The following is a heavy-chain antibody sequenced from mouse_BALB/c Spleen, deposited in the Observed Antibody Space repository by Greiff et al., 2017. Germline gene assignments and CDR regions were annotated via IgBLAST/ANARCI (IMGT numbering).Heavy chain of an antibody. D-gene: IGHD2-13*01. CDR1: GFTFKDTY. CDR2: IDPANGNT. J-gene: IGHJ3*01. CDR3: ARLGGDFPWFAY. V-gene: IGHV14-3*02. Sequence: EVQLQQSGAELVKPGASVKLSCTASGFTFKDTYMHWVKQRPEQGLEWIGRIDPANGNTKYDPKFQGKATITADTSSNTAYLQLSSLTSEDTAVYYCARLGGDFPWFAYWGQGTLVTVSA.